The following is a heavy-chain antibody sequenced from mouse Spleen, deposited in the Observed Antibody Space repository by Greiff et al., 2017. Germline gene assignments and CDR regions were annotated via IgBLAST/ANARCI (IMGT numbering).Heavy chain of an antibody. CDR1: GFTFTDYY. D-gene: IGHD2-1*01. V-gene: IGHV7-3*01. Sequence: EVMLVESGGGLVQPGGSLSLSCAASGFTFTDYYMSWVRQPPGKALEWLGFIRNKANGYTTEYSASVKGRFTISRDNSQSILYLQMNALRAEDSATYYCARFGNYVGWFAYWGQGTLVTVSA. J-gene: IGHJ3*01. CDR2: IRNKANGYTT. CDR3: ARFGNYVGWFAY.